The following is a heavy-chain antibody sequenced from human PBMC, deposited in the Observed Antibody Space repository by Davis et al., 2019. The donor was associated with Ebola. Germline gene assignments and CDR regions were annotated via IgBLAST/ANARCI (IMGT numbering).Heavy chain of an antibody. CDR1: GFIFRNYA. J-gene: IGHJ4*02. V-gene: IGHV3-23*01. CDR2: ISGSGGST. D-gene: IGHD1-1*01. CDR3: AKLERGY. Sequence: GESLKISCETSGFIFRNYAMSWVRQAPGKGLEWVSAISGSGGSTYYADSVKGRFTISRDNSKNTLYLQMNSLRAEDTAVYYCAKLERGYWGQGTLVTVSS.